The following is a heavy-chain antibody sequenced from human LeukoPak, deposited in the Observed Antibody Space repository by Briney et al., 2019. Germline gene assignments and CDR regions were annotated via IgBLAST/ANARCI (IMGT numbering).Heavy chain of an antibody. D-gene: IGHD2-2*01. J-gene: IGHJ3*02. V-gene: IGHV1-24*01. CDR3: ATGVPAAETDAFDI. CDR2: FDPEDGET. Sequence: ASVKVSCKVSGYTLTELSMHWVRQAPGKGLEWMGGFDPEDGETIYAQKFQGRVTMTEDTSTDTAYMELSSLRSEDTAVYYCATGVPAAETDAFDIWGQGTMVTVSS. CDR1: GYTLTELS.